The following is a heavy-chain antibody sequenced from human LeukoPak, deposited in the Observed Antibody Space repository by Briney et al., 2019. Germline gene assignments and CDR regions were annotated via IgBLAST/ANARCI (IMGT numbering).Heavy chain of an antibody. CDR1: GFTFSSYG. CDR2: ISYDGSNK. CDR3: AKDEGPYCSSTSCYPDDY. J-gene: IGHJ4*02. D-gene: IGHD2-2*01. Sequence: PGGSLRLSCAASGFTFSSYGMHWVRQAPGKGLEWVAVISYDGSNKYYADSVKGRFTISRDNSKNTLYLQLNSLRAEDTAVYYCAKDEGPYCSSTSCYPDDYWGQGTLVTVSS. V-gene: IGHV3-30*18.